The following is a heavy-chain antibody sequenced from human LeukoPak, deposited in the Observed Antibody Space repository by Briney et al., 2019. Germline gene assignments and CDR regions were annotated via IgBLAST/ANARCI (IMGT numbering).Heavy chain of an antibody. J-gene: IGHJ4*02. Sequence: SETLSLTCSVSDGSINSYYWNWIRRPPGKGLEWIGYIYYNGNTNYSPSLKSRVTMSVDTSKNQFSLKLSSVTAADTAVYYCARDRNGVDYWGQGTLVTVSS. D-gene: IGHD1-1*01. CDR3: ARDRNGVDY. V-gene: IGHV4-59*01. CDR2: IYYNGNT. CDR1: DGSINSYY.